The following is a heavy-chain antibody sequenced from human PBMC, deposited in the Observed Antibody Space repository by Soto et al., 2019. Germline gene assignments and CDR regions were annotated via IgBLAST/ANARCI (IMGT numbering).Heavy chain of an antibody. CDR3: AKDSIGITIFGAGMDV. J-gene: IGHJ6*02. CDR2: ISWDGGST. D-gene: IGHD3-3*01. Sequence: QLGGSLRLSCAASGFTFDDYTMHWVRQAPGKGLEWVSLISWDGGSTYYADSVKGRFTISRDNSKNSLYLQMNSLRTEDTALYYCAKDSIGITIFGAGMDVWGQGTTVTVSS. V-gene: IGHV3-43*01. CDR1: GFTFDDYT.